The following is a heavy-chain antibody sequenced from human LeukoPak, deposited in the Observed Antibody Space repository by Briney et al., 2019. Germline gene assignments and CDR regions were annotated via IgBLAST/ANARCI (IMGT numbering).Heavy chain of an antibody. D-gene: IGHD3-10*01. CDR3: ARGLDGS. J-gene: IGHJ4*02. V-gene: IGHV4-34*01. Sequence: SETLSLTCAVYGGSFSGYHWSRIRQPPGKGLEWIGEINHSGSTNYNPSLKSRVTISVDTSKNQLSLKLSSVTAADTAVYYCARGLDGSWGQGTLVTVSS. CDR1: GGSFSGYH. CDR2: INHSGST.